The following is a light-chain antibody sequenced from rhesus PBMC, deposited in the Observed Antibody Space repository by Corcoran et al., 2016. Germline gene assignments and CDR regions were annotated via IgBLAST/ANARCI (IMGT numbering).Light chain of an antibody. CDR3: QQGNSNPFT. Sequence: DIQMSQSPSSLSASLGDKVTITCRANQGISNALAWYQQKPGKAPNLLIYAASSLESGVPSRFSGSGSVTEFTLTISSLQPEEFATYYCQQGNSNPFTFGPGTKLDIK. J-gene: IGKJ3*01. CDR2: AAS. CDR1: QGISNA. V-gene: IGKV1-33*02.